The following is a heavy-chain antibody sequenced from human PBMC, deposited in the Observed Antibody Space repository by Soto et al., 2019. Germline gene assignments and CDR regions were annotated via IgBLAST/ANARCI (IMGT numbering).Heavy chain of an antibody. CDR3: ASPGYCSDGTCYPDY. CDR1: GWSLSGSY. D-gene: IGHD2-15*01. Sequence: QVQLQQCGAGLLKPSETLSLTCAVYGWSLSGSYWSWIRQPPGTGLELIGEIHHSGSTYYNPSLKSRVTLSVDTSKNQFSLKLNSVTAADTAVYYCASPGYCSDGTCYPDYWGQGTLVTVSS. CDR2: IHHSGST. V-gene: IGHV4-34*01. J-gene: IGHJ4*02.